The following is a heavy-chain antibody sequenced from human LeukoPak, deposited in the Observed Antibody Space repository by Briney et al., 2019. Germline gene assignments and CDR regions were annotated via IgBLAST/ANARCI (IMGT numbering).Heavy chain of an antibody. J-gene: IGHJ5*02. D-gene: IGHD6-19*01. Sequence: SETLSLTCTVSGGSISSSSYYWGWIRQPPGKGLEWIGSIYCSGSTYYNPSLRSRVTISVDTSKNQFSLKLSSVTAADTAVYYCARGWDVGWFDPWGQGTLVTVSS. V-gene: IGHV4-39*01. CDR1: GGSISSSSYY. CDR3: ARGWDVGWFDP. CDR2: IYCSGST.